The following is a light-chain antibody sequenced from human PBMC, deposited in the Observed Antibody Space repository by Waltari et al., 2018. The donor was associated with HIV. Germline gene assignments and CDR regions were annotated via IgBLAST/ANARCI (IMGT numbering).Light chain of an antibody. Sequence: DIVMPQSPESLTVSLGARATLHCNSSQNIFYTSNNKSHLAWYQHKPGQAPKLLISWASARECGVPDRFSGSGSGTNFSLTISSLETADVAIYYCQQDDASPQTFGRGTRVEIK. J-gene: IGKJ1*01. CDR1: QNIFYTSNNKSH. CDR3: QQDDASPQT. V-gene: IGKV4-1*01. CDR2: WAS.